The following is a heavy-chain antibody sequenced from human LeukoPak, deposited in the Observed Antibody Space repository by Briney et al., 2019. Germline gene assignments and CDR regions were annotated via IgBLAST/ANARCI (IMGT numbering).Heavy chain of an antibody. Sequence: GASVKVSCKASGYTFTGYYMHWVRQAPGQGLEWMGWINPNSGGTNYAQKFQGRVTMTRDTSISTAYMELSRLRSDDTAVYYCARGGYCSSTSCYSIGIDYWGQGTLVTVSP. J-gene: IGHJ4*02. CDR2: INPNSGGT. CDR1: GYTFTGYY. V-gene: IGHV1-2*02. CDR3: ARGGYCSSTSCYSIGIDY. D-gene: IGHD2-2*02.